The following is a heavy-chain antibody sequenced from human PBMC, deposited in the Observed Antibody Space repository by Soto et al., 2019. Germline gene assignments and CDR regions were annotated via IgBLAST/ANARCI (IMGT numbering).Heavy chain of an antibody. CDR1: GSSIRSYY. D-gene: IGHD3-10*01. CDR3: TTQGFGGLHGLVDV. V-gene: IGHV4-59*08. J-gene: IGHJ6*02. Sequence: SETLSLTCTLSGSSIRSYYWSWIRQPPGKGLEWIGYIPNIGFTRYNPSLKSRVSISVDTSKNQFSLKLTSVTAADTAVYYCTTQGFGGLHGLVDVWGQGTTVTVSS. CDR2: IPNIGFT.